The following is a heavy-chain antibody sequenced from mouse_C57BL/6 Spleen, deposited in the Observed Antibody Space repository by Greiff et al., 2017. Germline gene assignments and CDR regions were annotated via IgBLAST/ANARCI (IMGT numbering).Heavy chain of an antibody. CDR3: ARRAGGSPQAY. D-gene: IGHD3-3*01. Sequence: QVQLQQPGAELVKPGASVKLSCKASGYTFTSYWMQWVKPRPGQGLAWIGEIDPSDSYTPYNQKFKGKATLTVDTSSSTAYMQLSSLTSEDSAVYYCARRAGGSPQAYWGQGTLVTVSA. J-gene: IGHJ3*01. CDR2: IDPSDSYT. V-gene: IGHV1-50*01. CDR1: GYTFTSYW.